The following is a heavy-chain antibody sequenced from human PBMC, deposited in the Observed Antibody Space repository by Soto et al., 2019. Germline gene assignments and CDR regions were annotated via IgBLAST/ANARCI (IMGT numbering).Heavy chain of an antibody. CDR2: ISGSGSST. CDR1: GFTFSSYA. D-gene: IGHD2-8*01. CDR3: AHPRGYGVFDAYDI. Sequence: EVQLLESGGGLVQPGGSLRLSCAASGFTFSSYAMSWVRQAPGKGLEWVSAISGSGSSTYYADSVQGRFTVSRDNYMNTLYLQMNSLRIEDTAVYYCAHPRGYGVFDAYDIWGQGTMVTVSS. J-gene: IGHJ3*02. V-gene: IGHV3-23*01.